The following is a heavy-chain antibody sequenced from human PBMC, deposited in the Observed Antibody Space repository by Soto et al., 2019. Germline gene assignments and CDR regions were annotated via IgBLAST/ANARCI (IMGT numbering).Heavy chain of an antibody. CDR2: IYYSGST. CDR1: GGSISSSSYY. D-gene: IGHD2-2*01. CDR3: ARVPDY. Sequence: TLSFTCTVSGGSISSSSYYWGWIRQPPGKGLEWIGSIYYSGSTYYNPSLKIRVTISIDRSKNQFSLNLSSVTAADTVVYYCARVPDYWGQGILVTVSS. V-gene: IGHV4-39*07. J-gene: IGHJ4*02.